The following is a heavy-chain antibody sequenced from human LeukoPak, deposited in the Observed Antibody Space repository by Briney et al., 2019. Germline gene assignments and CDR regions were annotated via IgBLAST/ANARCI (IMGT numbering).Heavy chain of an antibody. D-gene: IGHD4-17*01. CDR1: GGSISTYY. V-gene: IGHV4-59*01. Sequence: SETLSLTCTVSGGSISTYYWNWIRQPPGKGLEWIGYVFYGGSTNYNPSLKSRVTISVDTSKNQFSLKLSSVTAADTAVYYCARDKYGDNYFDYWGQGTLVTVSS. CDR2: VFYGGST. J-gene: IGHJ4*02. CDR3: ARDKYGDNYFDY.